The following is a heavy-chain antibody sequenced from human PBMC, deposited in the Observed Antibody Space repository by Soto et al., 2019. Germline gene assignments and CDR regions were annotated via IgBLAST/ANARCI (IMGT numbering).Heavy chain of an antibody. D-gene: IGHD3-3*01. CDR1: GYTFSSYV. CDR3: ARVAPPGATRSPLSYYGMDV. V-gene: IGHV1-18*04. Sequence: QVQLVQSGAEVKKPGASVKVSCKASGYTFSSYVISWVRQAPGQGLDWMGWISAYNGETNYAQKLQDRVTMTTDTSTNTAYMELRSLSSDDTAVYYCARVAPPGATRSPLSYYGMDVWGQGTTVTVSS. CDR2: ISAYNGET. J-gene: IGHJ6*02.